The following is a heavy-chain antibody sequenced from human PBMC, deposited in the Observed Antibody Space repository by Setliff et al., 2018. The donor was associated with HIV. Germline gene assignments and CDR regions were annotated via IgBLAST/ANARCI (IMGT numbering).Heavy chain of an antibody. CDR3: ARGHVVGTSRYFDF. D-gene: IGHD2-15*01. Sequence: TLSLTCSVSGGSIRSGLNYWTWIRQPAGKGLEWIGQIYSGGTTNYNPSLKRRVTISVDMPKNHFSLYLTSVTAADTAVYYCARGHVVGTSRYFDFWGRGTLVTVSS. J-gene: IGHJ4*01. CDR1: GGSIRSGLNY. CDR2: IYSGGTT. V-gene: IGHV4-61*09.